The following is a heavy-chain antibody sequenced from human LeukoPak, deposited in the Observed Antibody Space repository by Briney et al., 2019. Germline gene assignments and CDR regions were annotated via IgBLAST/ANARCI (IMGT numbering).Heavy chain of an antibody. J-gene: IGHJ4*02. CDR2: ISAYNGNT. Sequence: GASVKVCCKASGYTFTSSGISWVRQAPGQGLVWMRWISAYNGNTNYAQKLQGRVTMTTDTSTSTAYMELRSLRSDDTAVYYCARDDLQEQWLAAFDYWGQGTLVTVSS. D-gene: IGHD6-19*01. CDR3: ARDDLQEQWLAAFDY. CDR1: GYTFTSSG. V-gene: IGHV1-18*01.